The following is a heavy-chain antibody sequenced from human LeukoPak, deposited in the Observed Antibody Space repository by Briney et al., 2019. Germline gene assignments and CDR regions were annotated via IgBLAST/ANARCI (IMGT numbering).Heavy chain of an antibody. CDR3: ARGCTRITIFEVVSGDLWFDP. D-gene: IGHD3-3*01. J-gene: IGHJ5*02. Sequence: GSLRLSCAASGFTFSSYAMSWVRQPPGQGLEWIGEINHSGSTNYNPSIKTRVTISVDTSKNQFSLKLSSVTAADTAVYYFARGCTRITIFEVVSGDLWFDPWGQGTLVTVPS. V-gene: IGHV4-34*01. CDR1: GFTFSSYA. CDR2: INHSGST.